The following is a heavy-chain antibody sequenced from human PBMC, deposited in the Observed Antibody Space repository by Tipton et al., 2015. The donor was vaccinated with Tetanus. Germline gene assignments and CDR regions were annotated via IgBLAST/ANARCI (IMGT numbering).Heavy chain of an antibody. D-gene: IGHD1-26*01. Sequence: TLSLTCTVSGASVSSGGYYWSWIRQPPGKGLEWIGYFFYSGSTNYNPSLKSRVSMAVGTSKNQFSLQLRSVTAADTAVYYCARGDGYHYYYHMDVWGRGTTVTVSS. CDR3: ARGDGYHYYYHMDV. CDR1: GASVSSGGYY. CDR2: FFYSGST. V-gene: IGHV4-61*08. J-gene: IGHJ6*04.